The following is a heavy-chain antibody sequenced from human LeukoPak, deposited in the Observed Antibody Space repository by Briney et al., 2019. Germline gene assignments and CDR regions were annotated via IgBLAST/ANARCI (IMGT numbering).Heavy chain of an antibody. J-gene: IGHJ5*02. CDR3: ARIRYYDFWSGYNYCWFDP. CDR1: GYSFTSYW. V-gene: IGHV5-51*01. D-gene: IGHD3-3*01. CDR2: IYPGDSDT. Sequence: GESLKISCKGSGYSFTSYWIGWVRQMPGKGLEWMGIIYPGDSDTRYSPSFQGQVTISADKSISTAYLQWSSLKASDTAMYYCARIRYYDFWSGYNYCWFDPWGQGTLVTVSS.